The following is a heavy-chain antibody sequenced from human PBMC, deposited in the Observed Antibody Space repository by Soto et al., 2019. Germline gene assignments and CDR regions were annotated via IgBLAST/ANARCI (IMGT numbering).Heavy chain of an antibody. CDR3: ASRITAGY. CDR2: ISSNGLTK. V-gene: IGHV3-30*03. J-gene: IGHJ4*02. CDR1: GFTFSNSG. D-gene: IGHD1-20*01. Sequence: LRLSCAVSGFTFSNSGMHWVRQAPGKGLEWVALISSNGLTKYYADSVKGRFTISRDNSKDTLYLQMDSLRPEDTALYYCASRITAGYWGQGTLVTVSS.